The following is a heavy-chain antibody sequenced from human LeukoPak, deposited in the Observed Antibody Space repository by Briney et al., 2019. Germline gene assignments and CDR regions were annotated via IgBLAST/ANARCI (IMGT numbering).Heavy chain of an antibody. CDR3: VRGWYRSSISCYDYYYGMDV. Sequence: GGSLGLSCAASGFTFSGHEMNWVRQAPGKGLEWVSYISSSGSTIYYADSVKGRFTISRDNAKNSLYLQMNSLRAEDTAVYYCVRGWYRSSISCYDYYYGMDVWGQGTTVTVSS. D-gene: IGHD2-2*01. CDR2: ISSSGSTI. V-gene: IGHV3-48*03. CDR1: GFTFSGHE. J-gene: IGHJ6*02.